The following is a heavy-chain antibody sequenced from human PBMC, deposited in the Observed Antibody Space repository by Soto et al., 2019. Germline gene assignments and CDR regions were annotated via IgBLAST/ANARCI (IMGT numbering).Heavy chain of an antibody. V-gene: IGHV3-23*01. D-gene: IGHD3-9*01. Sequence: GGSLRLSCAASGFTFSSYAMSWVRQAPGKGLEWVSAISGSGGSTYYADSVKGRFTISRDNSKNTLYLQMNSLRAEDTAVYYCAKGKVLRYFDWGNFDYWGQGTLVTAPQ. J-gene: IGHJ4*02. CDR2: ISGSGGST. CDR3: AKGKVLRYFDWGNFDY. CDR1: GFTFSSYA.